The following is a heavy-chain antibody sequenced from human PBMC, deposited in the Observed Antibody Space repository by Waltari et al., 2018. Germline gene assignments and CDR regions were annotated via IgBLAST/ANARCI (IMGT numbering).Heavy chain of an antibody. Sequence: QVQLQQWGAGLLKPSETLSLTCAVYVGSFSGYYWSWIRQPPGKGLEWIGEINHSGSTNYNPSLKSRVTISVDTSKNQFSLKLSSVTAADTAVYYCARRAWSVRDGYKHYFDSWGHGNLVTVSS. J-gene: IGHJ4*01. CDR2: INHSGST. CDR3: ARRAWSVRDGYKHYFDS. D-gene: IGHD5-12*01. CDR1: VGSFSGYY. V-gene: IGHV4-34*02.